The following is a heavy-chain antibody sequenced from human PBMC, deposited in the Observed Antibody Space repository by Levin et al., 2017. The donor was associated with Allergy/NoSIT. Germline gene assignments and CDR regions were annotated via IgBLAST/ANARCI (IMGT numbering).Heavy chain of an antibody. Sequence: SLRLSCAASGFTFDNYAIHWVRQAPGKGLEWVSSISWNGDFIGYADSVKGRFTMSRDNARNSVYLQMNSLTIEDTAFYYCAKDKSPASYWYFDLWGRGSLVTVSS. CDR2: ISWNGDFI. D-gene: IGHD2-15*01. CDR3: AKDKSPASYWYFDL. CDR1: GFTFDNYA. V-gene: IGHV3-9*01. J-gene: IGHJ2*01.